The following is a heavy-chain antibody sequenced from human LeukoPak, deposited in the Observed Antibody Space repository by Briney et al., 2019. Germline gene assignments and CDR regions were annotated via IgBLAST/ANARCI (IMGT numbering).Heavy chain of an antibody. V-gene: IGHV3-48*01. CDR1: GFIFTSYG. CDR2: ISSSSSTI. D-gene: IGHD2-2*01. J-gene: IGHJ5*02. CDR3: AVEGEDIVVVPAPAVVGVGGLWFDP. Sequence: GGSLRLSCAASGFIFTSYGMHWVRQAPGKGLEWVSYISSSSSTIYYADSVKGRFTISRDNAKNSLYLQMNSLRAEDTAVYYCAVEGEDIVVVPAPAVVGVGGLWFDPWGQGTLVTVSS.